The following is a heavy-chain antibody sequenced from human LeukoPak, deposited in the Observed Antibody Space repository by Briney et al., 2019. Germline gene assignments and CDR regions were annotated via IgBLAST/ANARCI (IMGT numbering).Heavy chain of an antibody. D-gene: IGHD2-8*01. CDR2: IYHSGGT. J-gene: IGHJ3*02. Sequence: PSETLSLTCTVSGYSISSGYYWGWIRQPPGKGLEWIGSIYHSGGTYYNPSLKSRVTISVDTSKNQFSLKLSSVTAADTAVYYCARDIVLMVYAIREDTFDIWGQGTMVTVSS. CDR3: ARDIVLMVYAIREDTFDI. V-gene: IGHV4-38-2*02. CDR1: GYSISSGYY.